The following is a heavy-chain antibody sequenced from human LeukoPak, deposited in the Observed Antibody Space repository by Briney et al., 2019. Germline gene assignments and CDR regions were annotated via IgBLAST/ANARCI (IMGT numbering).Heavy chain of an antibody. J-gene: IGHJ3*02. V-gene: IGHV4-59*05. CDR1: GGSISSYY. Sequence: SETLSLTCTVSGGSISSYYWSWIRQPAGKGLEWIGSIYYSGSTYYNPSLKSRVTISVDTSKNQFSLKLSSVTAADTAVYYCPVGLAAAASNAFDIWGQGTMVTVSS. D-gene: IGHD6-13*01. CDR3: PVGLAAAASNAFDI. CDR2: IYYSGST.